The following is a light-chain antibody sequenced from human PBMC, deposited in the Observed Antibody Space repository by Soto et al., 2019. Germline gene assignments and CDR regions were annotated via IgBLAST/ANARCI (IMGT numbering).Light chain of an antibody. V-gene: IGKV3-15*01. J-gene: IGKJ1*01. CDR3: HQYNNWPPWT. CDR2: GAS. Sequence: EIGMTQSPATLSLSPGERATLSCRASHIISSNLAWYQQKPGQAPRLLIYGASTRATGIPARFSGSGSGTEFTLTISSLQSEDFAVYYCHQYNNWPPWTFGQGTKVEIK. CDR1: HIISSN.